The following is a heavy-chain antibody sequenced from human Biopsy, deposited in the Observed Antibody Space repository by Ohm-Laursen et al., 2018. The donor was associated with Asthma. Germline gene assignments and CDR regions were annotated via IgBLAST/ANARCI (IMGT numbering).Heavy chain of an antibody. V-gene: IGHV1-18*01. Sequence: SVKVSCKISGYTFNSAGITWVRQAPGQGLEWMGWISVYNGNTKVAQKLQDRVTMITDTSTSTAYMELRSLRSDDTAVYFCARAVDYSHYYGIDVWGQGTTVTAS. D-gene: IGHD3-10*01. CDR3: ARAVDYSHYYGIDV. CDR2: ISVYNGNT. J-gene: IGHJ6*02. CDR1: GYTFNSAG.